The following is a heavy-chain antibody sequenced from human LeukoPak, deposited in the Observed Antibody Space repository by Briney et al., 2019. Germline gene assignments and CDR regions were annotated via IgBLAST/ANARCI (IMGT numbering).Heavy chain of an antibody. V-gene: IGHV3-11*04. D-gene: IGHD4-23*01. CDR3: VRERATHSSFDYPGGNWFDP. Sequence: KPSETLSLTCTVSGGSISGYSWSWIRQPPGKGLEWISYIGGGGTIWHYADSVRGRFTISRDNAKNSLYLQMDSLRVEDTAVYYCVRERATHSSFDYPGGNWFDPWGQGTLVIVSS. CDR1: GGSISGYS. CDR2: IGGGGTIW. J-gene: IGHJ5*02.